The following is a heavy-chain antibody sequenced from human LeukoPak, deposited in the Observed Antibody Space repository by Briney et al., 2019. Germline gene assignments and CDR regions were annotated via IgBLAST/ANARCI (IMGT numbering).Heavy chain of an antibody. CDR2: INPNSGGT. V-gene: IGHV1-2*02. CDR1: GYTFTGYY. J-gene: IGHJ4*02. Sequence: GGSLRLSCAASGYTFTGYYMHWVRQAPGQGLEWMGCINPNSGGTNYAQKFQGRVTMTRDTSISTAYMELSRLRSDDTAVYYCATLMTTRPGAPFDYWGQGTLVTVSS. CDR3: ATLMTTRPGAPFDY. D-gene: IGHD3-16*01.